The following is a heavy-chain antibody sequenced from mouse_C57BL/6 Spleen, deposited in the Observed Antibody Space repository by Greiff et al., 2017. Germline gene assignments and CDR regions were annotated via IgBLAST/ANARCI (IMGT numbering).Heavy chain of an antibody. CDR2: IYPGDGDT. CDR1: GYAFSSSW. D-gene: IGHD1-1*01. CDR3: ARGYYGSWDYAMDY. Sequence: VQLQQSGPELVKPGASVKISCKASGYAFSSSWMNWVKQRPGKGLEWIGRIYPGDGDTNYNGKFKGKATLTAAKSSSTAYMQLSSLTSEDSAVYFCARGYYGSWDYAMDYWGQGTSVTVSS. J-gene: IGHJ4*01. V-gene: IGHV1-82*01.